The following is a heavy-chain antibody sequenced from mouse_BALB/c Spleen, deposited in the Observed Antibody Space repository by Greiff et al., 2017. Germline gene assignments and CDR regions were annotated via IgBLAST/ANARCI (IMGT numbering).Heavy chain of an antibody. D-gene: IGHD2-10*02. CDR1: GFTFSSYA. Sequence: EVQLVESGGGLVKPGGSLKLSCAASGFTFSSYAMSWVRQTPEKRLEWVATISSGGSYTYYPDSVKGRFTISRDNAKNTLYLQMSSLRSEDTAMYYCAREYGNYGYYAMDYWGQGTSVTVSS. J-gene: IGHJ4*01. CDR3: AREYGNYGYYAMDY. CDR2: ISSGGSYT. V-gene: IGHV5-9-3*01.